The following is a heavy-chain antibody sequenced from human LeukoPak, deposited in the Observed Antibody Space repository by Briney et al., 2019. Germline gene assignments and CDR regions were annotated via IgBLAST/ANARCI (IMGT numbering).Heavy chain of an antibody. J-gene: IGHJ4*02. D-gene: IGHD2-2*01. CDR1: GGSISSSSYY. CDR2: IYYSGST. V-gene: IGHV4-39*01. Sequence: SETLSLTCTVPGGSISSSSYYWGWIRQPPGKGLEWIGSIYYSGSTYYNPSLKSRVTISVDTSKNQFSLKLSSVAAADTAVYYSARCEVVPAAILWGQGTLVTVSS. CDR3: ARCEVVPAAIL.